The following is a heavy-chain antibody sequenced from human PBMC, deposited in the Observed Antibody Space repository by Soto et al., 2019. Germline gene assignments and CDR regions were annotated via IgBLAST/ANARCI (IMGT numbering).Heavy chain of an antibody. D-gene: IGHD4-17*01. Sequence: QVQLVQTGGGVVQPGRSLRLSCAASGFTFSTYGMHWVRQAPGKGLEWVAVTEFDGTKKYYGASVRGRFTISRDNSKNTLSLQMKSLSPDDTVVYDCAKDRSPHYVDSMDGWGPGTPVNVSS. CDR1: GFTFSTYG. CDR2: TEFDGTKK. V-gene: IGHV3-30*18. CDR3: AKDRSPHYVDSMDG. J-gene: IGHJ6*02.